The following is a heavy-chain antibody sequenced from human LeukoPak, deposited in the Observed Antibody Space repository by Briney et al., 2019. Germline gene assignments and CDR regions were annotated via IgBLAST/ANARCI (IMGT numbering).Heavy chain of an antibody. J-gene: IGHJ4*01. CDR2: ISYDGSNK. CDR3: AKGGSGWYVGLFDY. CDR1: GFTFSSYG. Sequence: GGSLRLSCAASGFTFSSYGMHWVRQAPGKGLEWVAVISYDGSNKYYADSVKGRFTISRDNSKNTLYLQMNSLRAEDTAVYYCAKGGSGWYVGLFDYWGQGTLVTVSS. D-gene: IGHD6-19*01. V-gene: IGHV3-30*18.